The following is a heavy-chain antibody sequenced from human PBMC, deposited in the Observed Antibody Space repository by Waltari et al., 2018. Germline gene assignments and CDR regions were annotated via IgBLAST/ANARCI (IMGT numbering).Heavy chain of an antibody. D-gene: IGHD3-22*01. CDR3: ARRYDSSGYYFDY. CDR1: GYTFTGYY. J-gene: IGHJ4*02. CDR2: INPNSGGT. Sequence: QLVQSGAEVKKPGASVKVSCKASGYTFTGYYMHWVRQAPGQGLEWMGRINPNSGGTNYAQKFQGRVTMTRDTSISTAYMELSRLRSDDTAVYYCARRYDSSGYYFDYWGQGTLVTVSS. V-gene: IGHV1-2*06.